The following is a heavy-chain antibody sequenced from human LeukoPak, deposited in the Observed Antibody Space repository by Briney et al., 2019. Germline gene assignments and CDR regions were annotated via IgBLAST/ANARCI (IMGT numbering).Heavy chain of an antibody. V-gene: IGHV4-34*01. CDR1: GGSFSGYY. CDR2: INHIGST. J-gene: IGHJ4*02. CDR3: ARVPGRGGYKWFDY. D-gene: IGHD5-24*01. Sequence: SETLSLTCAVYGGSFSGYYWSWIRQPPGKGLEWIGEINHIGSTNYNPSLKSRVTISVDTSKNQFSLKLSSVTAADTAVYYCARVPGRGGYKWFDYWGQGTLVTVSS.